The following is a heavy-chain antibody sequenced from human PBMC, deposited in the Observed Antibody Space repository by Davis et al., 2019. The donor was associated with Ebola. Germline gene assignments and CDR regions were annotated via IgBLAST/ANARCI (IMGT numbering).Heavy chain of an antibody. V-gene: IGHV4-59*01. Sequence: MPSETLSLTCTVPGGSISSYYWTWIRQSPGKGLEWIGYMYYSGSTSYNPSLKSRATISVDTSKNQFSLELTSVTAADTAVYYCARDNFGVVVHWGQGILVTVSS. D-gene: IGHD3-3*01. CDR1: GGSISSYY. CDR2: MYYSGST. J-gene: IGHJ4*02. CDR3: ARDNFGVVVH.